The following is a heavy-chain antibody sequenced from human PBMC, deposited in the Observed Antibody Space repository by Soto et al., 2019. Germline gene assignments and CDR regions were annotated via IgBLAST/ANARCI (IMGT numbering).Heavy chain of an antibody. Sequence: QVQLQESGPGLVKPSETLSLTCTVSGGSISSYYWSWIRQPPGKGLEWIGYIYYSGSTNYNPSLKSRVTISVYTSKNQFSLKLSSVTAADTAVYYCARDPSGGEYYYGMDVWGQGTTVTVSS. J-gene: IGHJ6*02. D-gene: IGHD3-16*01. CDR2: IYYSGST. CDR1: GGSISSYY. V-gene: IGHV4-59*01. CDR3: ARDPSGGEYYYGMDV.